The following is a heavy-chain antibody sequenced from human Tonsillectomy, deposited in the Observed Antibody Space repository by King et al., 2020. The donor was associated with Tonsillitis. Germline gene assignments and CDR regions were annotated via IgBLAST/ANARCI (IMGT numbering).Heavy chain of an antibody. CDR3: AREALSSAVAGSFDY. D-gene: IGHD6-19*01. CDR2: ISYDGSNK. CDR1: GFTFSSYA. J-gene: IGHJ4*02. Sequence: VQLVESGGGVVQPGRSLRLSCAASGFTFSSYAMHWVRQAPGKGLEWVAVISYDGSNKYYADSVKGRFTISRDNSKNTLYLQINSLRAEDTAVYYCAREALSSAVAGSFDYWGQGTLVTVSS. V-gene: IGHV3-30*04.